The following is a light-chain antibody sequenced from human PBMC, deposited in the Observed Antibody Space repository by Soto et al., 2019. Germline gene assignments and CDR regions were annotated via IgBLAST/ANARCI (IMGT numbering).Light chain of an antibody. Sequence: QSALTQPASVSGSPGQSITISCTGTRSDVGSYNLVSWYQQHPGKAPTLMIYEGSQRPSGVSNRFSGSKSGNTASLTISGLQADDEADYYCCSYAGTNTLAWRFGGGTKLTVL. V-gene: IGLV2-23*01. J-gene: IGLJ2*01. CDR3: CSYAGTNTLAWR. CDR2: EGS. CDR1: RSDVGSYNL.